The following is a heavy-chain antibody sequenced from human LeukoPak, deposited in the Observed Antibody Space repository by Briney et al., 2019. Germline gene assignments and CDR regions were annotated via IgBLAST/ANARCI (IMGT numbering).Heavy chain of an antibody. Sequence: GGSLRLSCAASGFTFDDYAMHWVRQAPGKGLEWVSGISWNSGSIGYADSVKGRFTISRDNAKNSLYLQMNSLRAEDTALYYCATSQGVTTDFDYWGQRTLVTVSS. J-gene: IGHJ4*02. D-gene: IGHD4-17*01. V-gene: IGHV3-9*01. CDR2: ISWNSGSI. CDR1: GFTFDDYA. CDR3: ATSQGVTTDFDY.